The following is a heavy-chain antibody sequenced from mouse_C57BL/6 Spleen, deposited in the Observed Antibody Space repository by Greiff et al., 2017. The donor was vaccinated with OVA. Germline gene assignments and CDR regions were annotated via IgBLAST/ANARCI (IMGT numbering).Heavy chain of an antibody. V-gene: IGHV1-69*01. CDR3: ARLDSNYGSYAMDY. J-gene: IGHJ4*01. CDR1: GYTFTSYW. Sequence: QVQLQQPGAELVMPGASVKLSCKASGYTFTSYWMHWVKQRPGQGLEWIGEIDPSDSYTNYNQQFQGKSTLTVDKSSSPAYMQLSSLTSEDSAVYYCARLDSNYGSYAMDYWGQGTSVTVSS. D-gene: IGHD2-5*01. CDR2: IDPSDSYT.